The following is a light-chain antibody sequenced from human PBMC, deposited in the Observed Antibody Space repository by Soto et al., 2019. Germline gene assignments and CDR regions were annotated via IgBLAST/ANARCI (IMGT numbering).Light chain of an antibody. CDR3: QQRSNWPWT. Sequence: EIVMTQSPATLSVSPGKRATLSCRARQSVNSNYLAWYQQKPGQAPRLLIYGISKRATDIPDRFSGSGSGTEFTLTISSLQPEDFATYYCQQRSNWPWTFGQGTKVDI. J-gene: IGKJ1*01. CDR1: QSVNSNY. CDR2: GIS. V-gene: IGKV3D-20*02.